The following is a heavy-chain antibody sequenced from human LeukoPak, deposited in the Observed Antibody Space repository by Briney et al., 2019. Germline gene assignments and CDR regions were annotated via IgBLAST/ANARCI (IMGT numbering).Heavy chain of an antibody. J-gene: IGHJ4*02. CDR3: AKGLIRRWGKDYYFDY. CDR2: ISGSGGST. CDR1: GFTFSSYG. V-gene: IGHV3-23*01. Sequence: PGGTLRLSCAASGFTFSSYGMSWVRQAPGKGLEWVSAISGSGGSTYYADSVKGRFTISRDNSKNTLYLQMNSLRAEDTAVYYCAKGLIRRWGKDYYFDYWGQGTLVTVSS. D-gene: IGHD3-16*01.